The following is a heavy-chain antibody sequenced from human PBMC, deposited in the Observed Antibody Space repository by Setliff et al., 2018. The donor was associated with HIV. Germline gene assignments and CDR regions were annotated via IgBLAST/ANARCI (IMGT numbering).Heavy chain of an antibody. CDR1: GFTFDSYS. J-gene: IGHJ6*03. Sequence: GESLKISCATSGFTFDSYSIIWVRQAPGKGLEWVSYISGLGGGTIYYADSVRGRFTISRDDAEKSVYLQMNSLRAEDTAVYYCARAGVVEGYYMDVWGKGTTVTVSS. V-gene: IGHV3-48*01. CDR3: ARAGVVEGYYMDV. D-gene: IGHD2-15*01. CDR2: ISGLGGGTI.